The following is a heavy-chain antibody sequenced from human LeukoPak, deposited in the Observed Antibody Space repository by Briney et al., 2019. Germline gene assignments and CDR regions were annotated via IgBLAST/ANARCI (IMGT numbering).Heavy chain of an antibody. J-gene: IGHJ4*01. CDR2: IQSKTNGETT. D-gene: IGHD2/OR15-2a*01. Sequence: GVSLRLSCVASGFTFRGAWMSWVRRAPGKGLEWVGHIQSKTNGETTHYAAPVKGRLTITRDDAKNTVYLQMNSLKTEDTAVYYCTSNDPFLDYWGQGTLVTVSS. CDR3: TSNDPFLDY. V-gene: IGHV3-15*01. CDR1: GFTFRGAW.